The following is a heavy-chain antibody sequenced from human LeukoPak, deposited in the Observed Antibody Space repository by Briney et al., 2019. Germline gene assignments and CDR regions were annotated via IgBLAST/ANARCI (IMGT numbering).Heavy chain of an antibody. V-gene: IGHV4-59*11. CDR2: TYSSGST. CDR3: ARGALVRGVFNPLDY. Sequence: KPSETLSLTCTVSGGSISSHFWSWIRQPPGKGLEWIGYTYSSGSTSYNPSLESRVTISVDTSKNQFSLNLNSVTAADTAIYYCARGALVRGVFNPLDYWGQGALVTVSS. J-gene: IGHJ4*02. CDR1: GGSISSHF. D-gene: IGHD3-10*01.